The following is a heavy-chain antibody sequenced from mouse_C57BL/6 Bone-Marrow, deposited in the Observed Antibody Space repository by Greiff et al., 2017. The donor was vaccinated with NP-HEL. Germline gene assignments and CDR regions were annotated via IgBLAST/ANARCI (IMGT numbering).Heavy chain of an antibody. Sequence: EVHLVESGPGLVKPSQSLSLTCSVTGYSITSGYYWNWIRQFPGNKLEWMGYISYDGSNNYNPSPKNRISITRDTSKNQFFLKLNSVTTEDTATYYCARDLLWYPAWFAYWGQGTLVTVSA. D-gene: IGHD2-10*01. CDR1: GYSITSGYY. CDR3: ARDLLWYPAWFAY. J-gene: IGHJ3*01. V-gene: IGHV3-6*01. CDR2: ISYDGSN.